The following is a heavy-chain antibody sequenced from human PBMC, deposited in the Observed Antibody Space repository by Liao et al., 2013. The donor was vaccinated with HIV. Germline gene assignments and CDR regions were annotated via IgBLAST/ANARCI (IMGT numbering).Heavy chain of an antibody. CDR1: GGSISSSSYY. V-gene: IGHV4-39*07. CDR2: IYYSGST. J-gene: IGHJ4*02. Sequence: QLQLQESGPGLVKPSETLSLTCTVSGGSISSSSYYWGWIRQPPGKGLEWIGSIYYSGSTYYNPSLKSRVTISVDTSKNQFSLKLSSVTAADTAVYYCARAVWMYYDSSGYSDYWGQGTLVTVSS. CDR3: ARAVWMYYDSSGYSDY. D-gene: IGHD3-22*01.